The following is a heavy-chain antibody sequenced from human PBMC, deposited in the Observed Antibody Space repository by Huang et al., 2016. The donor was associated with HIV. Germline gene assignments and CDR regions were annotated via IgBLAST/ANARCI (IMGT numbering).Heavy chain of an antibody. D-gene: IGHD1-26*01. CDR1: GFTFSSYG. J-gene: IGHJ3*02. Sequence: QVQLVESGGGVVQPGGSLRLSCAASGFTFSSYGMHWVSQARGKGLEWVAFIRYDGSNKYYADSVKGRFTISRDNSKNTLYLQMNSLRAEDTAVYYCAKAMDGSPDIWGQGTMVTVSS. V-gene: IGHV3-30*02. CDR2: IRYDGSNK. CDR3: AKAMDGSPDI.